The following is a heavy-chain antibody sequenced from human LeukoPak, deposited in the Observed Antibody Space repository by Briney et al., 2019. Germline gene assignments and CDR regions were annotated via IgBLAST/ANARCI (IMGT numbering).Heavy chain of an antibody. CDR2: INHSGST. Sequence: PSETLSLTCAVYGGSFSGYYWSWIRQPPGKGLEWIGEINHSGSTNYNPSLKSRVTISVDTSKNQFSLKLSSVTAADTAVYYCARGAGYCSGGSCYSDYWGRGTLVTVSS. V-gene: IGHV4-34*01. CDR3: ARGAGYCSGGSCYSDY. J-gene: IGHJ4*02. D-gene: IGHD2-15*01. CDR1: GGSFSGYY.